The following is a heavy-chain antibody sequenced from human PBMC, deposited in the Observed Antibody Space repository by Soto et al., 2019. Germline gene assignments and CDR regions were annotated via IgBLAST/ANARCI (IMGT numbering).Heavy chain of an antibody. CDR3: AKDKERGGYDSDFDS. V-gene: IGHV3-23*01. J-gene: IGHJ4*02. Sequence: EVQLLESGGGLIQPGGSLRLSCAASGFSFGTYGMGWVRQAPGKWLEWVSTLTGGGTYYAASVKGRFTISRDNYRNTLYLQMSSLRAEDTALYYCAKDKERGGYDSDFDSWGQGTLVTVSS. D-gene: IGHD3-3*01. CDR2: LTGGGT. CDR1: GFSFGTYG.